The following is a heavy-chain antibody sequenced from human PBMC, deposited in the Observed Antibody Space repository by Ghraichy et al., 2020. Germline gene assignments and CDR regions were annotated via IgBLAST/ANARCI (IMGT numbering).Heavy chain of an antibody. CDR3: ARRLTWERIDY. CDR2: IYYSGRT. Sequence: GSLNISCTVSGDSISSSSYYWGWIRQPPGKGLEWIGSIYYSGRTYYNPSLKSRVTLSVDTSKNQFSLKLSSVTAADTAVYYCARRLTWERIDYWGQGTLVTVSS. CDR1: GDSISSSSYY. D-gene: IGHD1-26*01. V-gene: IGHV4-39*01. J-gene: IGHJ4*02.